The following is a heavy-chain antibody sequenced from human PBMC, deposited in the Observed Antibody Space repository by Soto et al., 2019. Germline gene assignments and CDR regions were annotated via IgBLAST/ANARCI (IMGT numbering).Heavy chain of an antibody. CDR2: IDPTGDTT. CDR3: AREGVAPYYYYGMDV. V-gene: IGHV1-46*01. D-gene: IGHD5-12*01. Sequence: ASVKVSCKASGYTFTSYYMHWVRQAPGQGLQWMGIIDPTGDTTDYAQNLQARLTMTTDTSTSTVHMEVRSLRSDDTAVYYCAREGVAPYYYYGMDVWGQGTTVTVSS. J-gene: IGHJ6*02. CDR1: GYTFTSYY.